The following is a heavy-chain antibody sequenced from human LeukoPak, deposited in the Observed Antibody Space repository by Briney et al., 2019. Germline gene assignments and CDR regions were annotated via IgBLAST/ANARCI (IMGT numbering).Heavy chain of an antibody. D-gene: IGHD3-10*01. CDR2: IRYDGSNK. Sequence: GGSLRLSCAESGFTFSSYGMHWVRQAPGKGLEWVAFIRYDGSNKYYADSVKGRFTISRDNSKNTLYLQMNSLRAEGTAVYYCAKVEVSVVRGVIDFDYWGQGTLVTVSS. CDR3: AKVEVSVVRGVIDFDY. CDR1: GFTFSSYG. V-gene: IGHV3-30*02. J-gene: IGHJ4*02.